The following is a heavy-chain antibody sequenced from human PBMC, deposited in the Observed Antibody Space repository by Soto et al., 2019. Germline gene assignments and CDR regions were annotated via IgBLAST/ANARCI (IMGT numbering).Heavy chain of an antibody. J-gene: IGHJ4*02. Sequence: EVQLLESGGDLVQPGGSLRLSCAASGFTFSSYVMSWVRQAPGKGLEWVSVISGSGGSTYYADSVKGRFTISRDNSKNTLYLQINSLRAEDTAVYYCAPHLWFGELYYWGQGTLVTVSS. D-gene: IGHD3-10*01. CDR1: GFTFSSYV. CDR3: APHLWFGELYY. CDR2: ISGSGGST. V-gene: IGHV3-23*01.